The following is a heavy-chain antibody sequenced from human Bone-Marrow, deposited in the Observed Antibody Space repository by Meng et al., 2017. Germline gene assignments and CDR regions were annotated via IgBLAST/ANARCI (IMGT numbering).Heavy chain of an antibody. CDR1: GGSFSGYY. J-gene: IGHJ4*02. D-gene: IGHD3-10*01. Sequence: QVQLKQWGAGLLKPSETLSLTCAVYGGSFSGYYWSWFRQPPGKGLEWIGEINHSGSTNYNPSLKSRVTISVDTSKNQFSLKLSSVTAADTAVYYCARGGVRGGIDYWGQGTLVTVSS. V-gene: IGHV4-34*01. CDR2: INHSGST. CDR3: ARGGVRGGIDY.